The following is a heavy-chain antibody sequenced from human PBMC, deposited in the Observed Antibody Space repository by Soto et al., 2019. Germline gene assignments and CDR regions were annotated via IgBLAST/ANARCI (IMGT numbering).Heavy chain of an antibody. D-gene: IGHD6-19*01. CDR1: GYTFTSYD. CDR3: ARVAGPYYYYYYMDV. Sequence: ASVKVSCKASGYTFTSYDINWVRQATGQGLEWMGWMNPNSGNTGYAQKFQGRVTMTRNTSISTAYMELSSLRSEDTAVYYCARVAGPYYYYYYMDVWGKGTTVTVSS. J-gene: IGHJ6*03. CDR2: MNPNSGNT. V-gene: IGHV1-8*01.